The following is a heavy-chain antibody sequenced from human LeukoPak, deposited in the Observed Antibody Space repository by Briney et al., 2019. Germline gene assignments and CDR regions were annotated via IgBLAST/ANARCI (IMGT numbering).Heavy chain of an antibody. V-gene: IGHV1-69*06. CDR3: AREVPDYYYYMDV. CDR1: GGTFSSYA. CDR2: IIPIFGTA. J-gene: IGHJ6*03. Sequence: ASVKVSCKASGGTFSSYAISWVRQAPGQGLEWMGGIIPIFGTANYAQKFQGRVTITADKSTSTAYMELSSLRSEGTAVYYCAREVPDYYYYMDVWGKGTTVTVSS.